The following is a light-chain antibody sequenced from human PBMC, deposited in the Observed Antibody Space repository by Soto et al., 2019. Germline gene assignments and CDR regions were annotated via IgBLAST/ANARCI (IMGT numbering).Light chain of an antibody. CDR2: DVS. Sequence: QSALTQPRSVSGSPGQSVTISCTGTSSDVGGYNYVSWYRQHPGKAPRLMIYDVSTRPLGVPDRFSGSKSGNTASLTISGLQAEEEADYYCCSYAGTNNVLFGGGTKLTVL. J-gene: IGLJ2*01. CDR1: SSDVGGYNY. CDR3: CSYAGTNNVL. V-gene: IGLV2-11*01.